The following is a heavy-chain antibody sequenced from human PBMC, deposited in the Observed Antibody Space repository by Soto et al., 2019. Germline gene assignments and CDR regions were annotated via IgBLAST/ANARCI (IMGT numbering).Heavy chain of an antibody. J-gene: IGHJ5*02. CDR3: ARDLGYCRSGTCYREWFDP. Sequence: QVQLVQSGAEVKKPGASVKVSCKASGYTFTTHGISWVRQAPGQGLEWMGWVSGDNGHTNYAQRLQGRVTTTTDTSTNTASMELRSLRSDDTAVYYCARDLGYCRSGTCYREWFDPWGQGTLVTVSS. CDR2: VSGDNGHT. V-gene: IGHV1-18*01. CDR1: GYTFTTHG. D-gene: IGHD2-15*01.